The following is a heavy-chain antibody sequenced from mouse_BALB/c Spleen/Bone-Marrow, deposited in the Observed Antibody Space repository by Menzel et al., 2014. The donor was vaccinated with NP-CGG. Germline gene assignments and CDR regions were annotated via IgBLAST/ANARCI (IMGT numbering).Heavy chain of an antibody. J-gene: IGHJ3*01. V-gene: IGHV4-1*02. CDR1: GFDFSRYW. CDR3: ARRAGTWFAY. D-gene: IGHD4-1*01. Sequence: EVKLLESGGGLVQPGGSLKLSCAASGFDFSRYWMSWVRQAPGKGLEWIGDINPDSSTINYTPSLKDKFIISRDNAKNTLYLQMSKVRSEDTALYYCARRAGTWFAYWGQGTLVTVSA. CDR2: INPDSSTI.